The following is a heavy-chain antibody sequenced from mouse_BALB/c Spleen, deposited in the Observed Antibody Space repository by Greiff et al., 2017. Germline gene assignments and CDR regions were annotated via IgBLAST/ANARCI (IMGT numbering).Heavy chain of an antibody. D-gene: IGHD2-1*01. Sequence: VQLQQSGAELVKPGASVKLSCTASGFNIKDTYMHWVKQRPEQGLEWIGRIDPANGNTKYDPKFQGKATITADTSSNTAYLQLSSLTSEDTAVYYCANGNYGAMDYWGQGTSVTVSS. CDR3: ANGNYGAMDY. CDR1: GFNIKDTY. CDR2: IDPANGNT. J-gene: IGHJ4*01. V-gene: IGHV14-3*02.